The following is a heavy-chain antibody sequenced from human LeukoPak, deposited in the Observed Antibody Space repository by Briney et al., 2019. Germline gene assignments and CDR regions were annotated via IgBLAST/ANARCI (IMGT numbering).Heavy chain of an antibody. CDR3: ARVEGVTIFGVVTLPFDY. Sequence: GASVKVSCKASGYTFTSYGISWVRQAPGQGLEWMGWISAYNGNTNYAQKLQGRVTMTTDTSTSTAYMELRSLRSDDTAVYHCARVEGVTIFGVVTLPFDYWGQGTLVTVSS. D-gene: IGHD3-3*01. V-gene: IGHV1-18*01. CDR2: ISAYNGNT. J-gene: IGHJ4*02. CDR1: GYTFTSYG.